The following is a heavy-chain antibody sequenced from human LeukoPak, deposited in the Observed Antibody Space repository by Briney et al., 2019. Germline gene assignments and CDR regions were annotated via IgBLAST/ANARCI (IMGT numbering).Heavy chain of an antibody. CDR1: GFTFSDYY. J-gene: IGHJ3*02. CDR3: AKGGGRRYSSSSPEAFDI. V-gene: IGHV3-11*01. Sequence: GGSLRLSCAASGFTFSDYYMISDSGSTMYYADSVKGRFTISRDNSKNTLYLQMNSLRAEDTAVYYCAKGGGRRYSSSSPEAFDIWGQGTMVTVSS. D-gene: IGHD6-13*01. CDR2: SDSGSTM.